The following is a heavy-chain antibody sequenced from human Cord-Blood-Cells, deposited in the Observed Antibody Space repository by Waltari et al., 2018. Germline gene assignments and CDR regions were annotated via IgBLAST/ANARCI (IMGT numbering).Heavy chain of an antibody. Sequence: EVQLVESGGGLVQPGGSLRIACAAAGSTLSSYWMSCVRQAQGKGLEWVANIKQDGSEKYYVDSGKGRFTISRDNAKNSLYLQMNSLRAEDTAVYYCARDRPGVGATFDYWGQGTLVTVSS. J-gene: IGHJ4*02. CDR1: GSTLSSYW. V-gene: IGHV3-7*01. D-gene: IGHD1-26*01. CDR2: IKQDGSEK. CDR3: ARDRPGVGATFDY.